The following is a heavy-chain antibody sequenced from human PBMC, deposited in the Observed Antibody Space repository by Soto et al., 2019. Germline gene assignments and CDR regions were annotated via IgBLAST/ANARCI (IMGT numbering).Heavy chain of an antibody. D-gene: IGHD3-3*01. V-gene: IGHV1-69*01. J-gene: IGHJ3*02. CDR3: ARDRLDTYYDFWSGYYSSAFDI. Sequence: QVQLVQSGAEVKKPGSSVKVSCKASGGTFSSYAISWVRQAPGQGLGWMGGIIPIFGTANYAQKFQGRVTITADESTSTAYMELSSLRSEDTAVYYCARDRLDTYYDFWSGYYSSAFDIWGQGTMVTVSS. CDR2: IIPIFGTA. CDR1: GGTFSSYA.